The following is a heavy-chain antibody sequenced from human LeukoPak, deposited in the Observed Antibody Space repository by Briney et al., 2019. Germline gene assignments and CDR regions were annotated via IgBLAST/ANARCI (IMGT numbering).Heavy chain of an antibody. D-gene: IGHD3/OR15-3a*01. CDR1: GYTFTGYY. Sequence: ASVKVSCKASGYTFTGYYMHWVRQAPGQGLEWMGWINPNSGGTNYAQKFQGRVTMTTDTSTSTAYMELRSLRSDDTAVYYCAREWTYFDYWGQGTLVTVSS. CDR2: INPNSGGT. V-gene: IGHV1-2*02. J-gene: IGHJ4*02. CDR3: AREWTYFDY.